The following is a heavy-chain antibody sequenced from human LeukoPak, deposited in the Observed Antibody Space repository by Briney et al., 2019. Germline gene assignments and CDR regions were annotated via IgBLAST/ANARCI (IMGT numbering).Heavy chain of an antibody. J-gene: IGHJ3*02. Sequence: KTGGSLRLSCAASGFTFSDYYMSWIRQAPGKGLEWVTCISSSSSYTNYADSVKGRFTISRDNAKNSLYLQMNSLRAEDTAVYYCASTIFGVVTHDAFDIWGQGTMVTVSS. V-gene: IGHV3-11*06. CDR2: ISSSSSYT. CDR3: ASTIFGVVTHDAFDI. CDR1: GFTFSDYY. D-gene: IGHD3-3*01.